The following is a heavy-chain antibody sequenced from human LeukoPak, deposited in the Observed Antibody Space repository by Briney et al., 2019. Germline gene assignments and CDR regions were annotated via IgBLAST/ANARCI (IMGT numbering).Heavy chain of an antibody. CDR2: ISHSGRT. J-gene: IGHJ5*02. D-gene: IGHD3-22*01. CDR1: GGSLSGHS. V-gene: IGHV4-34*01. Sequence: SETLSLTCAVSGGSLSGHSWSWIRQPPGKGLEWIGEISHSGRTNYNPSLSGRLTMSIDTSRNQFSMKLTSVTAADTAVYYCARLCLEITMIVVVFMPPQAWFDPWGQGILVTVSS. CDR3: ARLCLEITMIVVVFMPPQAWFDP.